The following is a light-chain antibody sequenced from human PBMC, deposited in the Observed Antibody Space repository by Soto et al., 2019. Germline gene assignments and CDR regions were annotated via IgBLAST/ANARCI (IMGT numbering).Light chain of an antibody. CDR2: EVT. V-gene: IGLV2-14*01. CDR3: TSYPSSSTQV. CDR1: SSDVGGYDY. J-gene: IGLJ1*01. Sequence: QSVLTQPASVSGSPGQSITISCTGTSSDVGGYDYVSWYQQHPGTAPRLIIFEVTNRPSGVSNRFSGSKSGNTASLTISGLQAEDEADYYCTSYPSSSTQVFGTGTKGTVL.